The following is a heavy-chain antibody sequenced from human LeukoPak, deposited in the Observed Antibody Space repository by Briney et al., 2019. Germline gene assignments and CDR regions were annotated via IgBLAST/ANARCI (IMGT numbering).Heavy chain of an antibody. Sequence: GGSLRLSCLGYGFPFRSYDMHWVRQAPGKGPEWVAYIQDEGISKNYGDSVKGRSDISRDNSKNTVYLDMASLTVADTALYYCAKARDSANYYFDSWGHGTLVIVSS. D-gene: IGHD1-26*01. CDR3: AKARDSANYYFDS. V-gene: IGHV3-30*02. CDR1: GFPFRSYD. J-gene: IGHJ4*01. CDR2: IQDEGISK.